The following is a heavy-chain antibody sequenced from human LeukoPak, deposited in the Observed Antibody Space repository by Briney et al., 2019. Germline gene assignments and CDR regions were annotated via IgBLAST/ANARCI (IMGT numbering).Heavy chain of an antibody. CDR1: GFTFSNYW. CDR3: AREGYSYLVYYFDY. V-gene: IGHV3-7*01. Sequence: PGGSLRLSCAASGFTFSNYWMSWVRQAPGEGLEWVANIKQDGSEKYYVDSVKGRFTISRDNAKNSLFLQMNSLRAEDTAVYYCAREGYSYLVYYFDYWGQGTLVTVSS. J-gene: IGHJ4*02. CDR2: IKQDGSEK. D-gene: IGHD5-18*01.